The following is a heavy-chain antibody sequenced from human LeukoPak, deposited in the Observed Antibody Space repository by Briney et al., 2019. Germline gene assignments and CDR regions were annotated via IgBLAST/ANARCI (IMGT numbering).Heavy chain of an antibody. V-gene: IGHV3-30*18. D-gene: IGHD2-2*01. CDR1: GFTFSSYG. CDR2: ISYDGSNK. CDR3: AKDIVVVPALDY. J-gene: IGHJ4*02. Sequence: PGGFLRLSCAASGFTFSSYGMHWVRQAPGKGLEWVAVISYDGSNKYYADSVKGRFTISRGNSKNTLYLQMNSLRAEDTAVYYCAKDIVVVPALDYWGQGTLVTVSS.